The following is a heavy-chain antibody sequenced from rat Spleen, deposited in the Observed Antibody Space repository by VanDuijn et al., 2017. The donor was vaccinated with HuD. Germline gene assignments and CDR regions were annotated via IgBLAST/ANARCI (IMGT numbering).Heavy chain of an antibody. Sequence: QVQLKESGPGLVQPSQTLSLTCTVSGFSLNNYGVIWVRQPPGEGLEWMGIIWGNGNANYNSLLKSRLSISRDTSKSQVYLEMTSLQTEDTAAYYCARADRSAIYTDGIWGQGVMVTFSS. V-gene: IGHV2-13*01. CDR2: IWGNGNA. CDR1: GFSLNNYG. J-gene: IGHJ2*01. CDR3: ARADRSAIYTDGI. D-gene: IGHD1-2*01.